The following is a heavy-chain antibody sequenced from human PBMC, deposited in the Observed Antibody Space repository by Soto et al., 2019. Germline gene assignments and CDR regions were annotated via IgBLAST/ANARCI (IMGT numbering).Heavy chain of an antibody. CDR2: IKEDGSEK. Sequence: EVQLVESGGGLVQPGGSLRLSCAASGFTFSSYWMTWVRQAPGKGLEWVANIKEDGSEKYYVDSVKGRFTISRDNAQNSVYLQMNSLRAEDTAVYYCADSGSDTDFWGKGTTVTVSS. CDR3: ADSGSDTDF. D-gene: IGHD5-12*01. J-gene: IGHJ6*03. V-gene: IGHV3-7*01. CDR1: GFTFSSYW.